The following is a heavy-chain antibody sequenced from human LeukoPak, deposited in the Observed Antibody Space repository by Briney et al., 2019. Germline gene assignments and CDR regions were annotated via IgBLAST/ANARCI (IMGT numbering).Heavy chain of an antibody. CDR1: GFIVSNTY. J-gene: IGHJ4*02. V-gene: IGHV3-23*01. CDR3: AKEGGYNYGYLDY. D-gene: IGHD5-18*01. Sequence: GGSLRLSCAASGFIVSNTYMTWVRQAPGKGLEGVSTISGSGDTYYVDSVKGRFTISRDNSKNTLYLQMNSLRAEDTAVYYCAKEGGYNYGYLDYWGQGTLVTVSS. CDR2: ISGSGDT.